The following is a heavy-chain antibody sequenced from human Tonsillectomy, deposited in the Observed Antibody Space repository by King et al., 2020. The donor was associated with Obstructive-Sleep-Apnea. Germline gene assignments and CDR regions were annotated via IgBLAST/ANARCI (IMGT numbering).Heavy chain of an antibody. D-gene: IGHD2-2*01. J-gene: IGHJ6*02. Sequence: HVQLQESGPGLVKPSGTLSLTCAVSGGSISSSNWWSWVRQPPGKGLEWIGEIYHSGRTNYNPSLKSRVTISVDKSKKQFSLKRSSVTAADTAVYYCARGGTSYLYYYGMDVWGQGTTVTVSS. CDR3: ARGGTSYLYYYGMDV. V-gene: IGHV4-4*02. CDR1: GGSISSSNW. CDR2: IYHSGRT.